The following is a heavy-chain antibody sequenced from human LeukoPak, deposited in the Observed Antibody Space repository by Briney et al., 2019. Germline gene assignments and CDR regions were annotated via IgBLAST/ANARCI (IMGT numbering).Heavy chain of an antibody. J-gene: IGHJ4*02. CDR1: GGSISRFY. Sequence: KSSETLSLTCTVSGGSISRFYWSWIRQPPGKGLEWIGYVYYSGSTNYNPSLKSRVTISVDTSKNQFSLKLSSVTAADTAVYYCARGGSSETSFDYWGQGTLVTVSS. CDR3: ARGGSSETSFDY. CDR2: VYYSGST. D-gene: IGHD3-10*01. V-gene: IGHV4-59*08.